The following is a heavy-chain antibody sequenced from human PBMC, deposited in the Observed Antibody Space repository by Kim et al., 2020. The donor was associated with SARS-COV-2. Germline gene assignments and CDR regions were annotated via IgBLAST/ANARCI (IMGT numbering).Heavy chain of an antibody. CDR1: GYTFTSYA. Sequence: ASVKVSCKASGYTFTSYARNWVRQAPGQRLEWMGWINTNTWNPTYAQVFTGRFVFSLETSVSTAYLQISSLKAEDTAVYYCARGRYSYVPNWFDPWGQGTLVTVSS. V-gene: IGHV7-4-1*02. CDR3: ARGRYSYVPNWFDP. D-gene: IGHD5-18*01. CDR2: INTNTWNP. J-gene: IGHJ5*02.